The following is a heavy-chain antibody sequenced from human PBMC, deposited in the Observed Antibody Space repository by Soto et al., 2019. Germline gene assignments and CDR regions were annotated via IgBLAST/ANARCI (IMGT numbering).Heavy chain of an antibody. Sequence: GGSLRLSCAASGFTFSTYSMNWGRQAPGKGLEGGSYISSSSGSIYYADSVKGRFTISRDNAKNSLYLQMNSLRAEDTAVYFCARGDHTTSLLFQHWGQGTLVTVSS. D-gene: IGHD2-2*01. V-gene: IGHV3-48*01. J-gene: IGHJ1*01. CDR2: ISSSSGSI. CDR1: GFTFSTYS. CDR3: ARGDHTTSLLFQH.